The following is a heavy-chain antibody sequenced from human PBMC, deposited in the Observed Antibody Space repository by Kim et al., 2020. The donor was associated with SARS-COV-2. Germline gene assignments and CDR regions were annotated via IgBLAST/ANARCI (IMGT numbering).Heavy chain of an antibody. Sequence: SVKVSCKASGGTFSSYAISWVRQAPGQGLEWMGRIIPILGIANYAQKFQGRVTITADKSTSTAYMELSSLRSEDTAVYYCARGSSSSSDHFDYWGQGTLVTVSS. CDR1: GGTFSSYA. CDR3: ARGSSSSSDHFDY. V-gene: IGHV1-69*04. CDR2: IIPILGIA. D-gene: IGHD6-6*01. J-gene: IGHJ4*02.